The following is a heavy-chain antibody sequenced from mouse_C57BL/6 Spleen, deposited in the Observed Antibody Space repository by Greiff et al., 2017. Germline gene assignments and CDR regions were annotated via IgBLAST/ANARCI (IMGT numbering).Heavy chain of an antibody. D-gene: IGHD2-4*01. CDR1: GFTFSSYA. J-gene: IGHJ4*01. CDR3: ARYGDDYDYAMDY. V-gene: IGHV5-4*01. CDR2: ISDDGSYT. Sequence: EVQRVESGGGLVKPGGSLKLSCAASGFTFSSYAMSWVRQTPEKRLEWVATISDDGSYTYYPENVKGRFTISIDNAKSTLYLQMSHLKSEDTAMYYCARYGDDYDYAMDYWGQGTSVTVSS.